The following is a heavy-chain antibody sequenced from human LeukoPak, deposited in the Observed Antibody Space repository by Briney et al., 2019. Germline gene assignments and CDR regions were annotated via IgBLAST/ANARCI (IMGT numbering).Heavy chain of an antibody. CDR1: GFTVSSNY. CDR3: ARDGAGTDLVGMDV. Sequence: PGGSLRLSCAASGFTVSSNYMSWVRQAPGKGLEWVSVIYSGGSTYYADSVKGRFTISRDNSKNTLYLQMNSLRAEDTAVYYCARDGAGTDLVGMDVWGQGTTVTVSS. V-gene: IGHV3-53*01. J-gene: IGHJ6*02. CDR2: IYSGGST. D-gene: IGHD1-7*01.